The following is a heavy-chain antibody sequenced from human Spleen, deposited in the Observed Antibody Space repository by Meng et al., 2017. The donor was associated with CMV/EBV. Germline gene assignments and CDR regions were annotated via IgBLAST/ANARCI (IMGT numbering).Heavy chain of an antibody. CDR2: IIPIFGTT. D-gene: IGHD2/OR15-2a*01. J-gene: IGHJ6*02. CDR1: GGALSSYA. Sequence: SVKVSCKGSGGALSSYAFNWVRQAPGQGLEWMGVIIPIFGTTNYAEKFQGRVTLTTDESTSTAYMELSSLTSEDTAVYYCARSNTPFDYYRMDVWGQGTTVTVSS. CDR3: ARSNTPFDYYRMDV. V-gene: IGHV1-69*05.